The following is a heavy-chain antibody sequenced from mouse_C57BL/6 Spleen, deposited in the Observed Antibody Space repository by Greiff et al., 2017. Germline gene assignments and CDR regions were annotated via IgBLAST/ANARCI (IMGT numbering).Heavy chain of an antibody. CDR3: ARGDGSSYLFFDY. J-gene: IGHJ2*01. CDR2: IYPGGGYT. V-gene: IGHV1-63*01. D-gene: IGHD1-1*01. CDR1: GYTFTNYW. Sequence: QVQLQQSGAELVRPGTSVKMSCKASGYTFTNYWIGWAKQRPGHGLEWIGEIYPGGGYTNYNETFKGKGTLTADKSSSTAYMQFSSLTSEDSAIYYCARGDGSSYLFFDYWGQGTTLTVSS.